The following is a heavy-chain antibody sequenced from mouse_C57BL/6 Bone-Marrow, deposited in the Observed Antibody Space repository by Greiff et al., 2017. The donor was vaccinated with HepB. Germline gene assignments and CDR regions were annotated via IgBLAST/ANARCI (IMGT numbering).Heavy chain of an antibody. CDR3: ARGWGYGSSSYYFGY. J-gene: IGHJ2*01. D-gene: IGHD1-1*01. Sequence: VQLQQSGAELVKPGASVKISCKASGYAFSSYWMNWVKQRPGKGLEWIGQIYPGDGDTNYNGKFKGKATLTADKSSSTAYMQLSSLTSEDSAVYFCARGWGYGSSSYYFGYWGQGTTLTVSS. CDR1: GYAFSSYW. V-gene: IGHV1-80*01. CDR2: IYPGDGDT.